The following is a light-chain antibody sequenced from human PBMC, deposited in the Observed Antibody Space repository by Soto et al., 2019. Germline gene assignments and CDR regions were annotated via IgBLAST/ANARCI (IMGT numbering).Light chain of an antibody. CDR2: RAS. Sequence: DIQMTQSPSTLSASVGDRVTITCRASQSISSWLAWYQQKPGKAPKVLIYRASKLESGVPSRFSGSGSGTEFTLTISSLQSEDFAVYYCQQYNNWLWTFGQGTKVDIK. J-gene: IGKJ1*01. CDR1: QSISSW. CDR3: QQYNNWLWT. V-gene: IGKV1-5*03.